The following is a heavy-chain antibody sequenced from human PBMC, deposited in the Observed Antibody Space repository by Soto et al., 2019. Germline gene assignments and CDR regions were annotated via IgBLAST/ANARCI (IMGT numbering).Heavy chain of an antibody. CDR3: ARQEAVPGTPFDS. J-gene: IGHJ4*02. CDR2: VYFSGST. CDR1: GGSINGYY. Sequence: QERLQESGPGLVKPSETLSLTCSVSGGSINGYYWNWIRQPPGKGLEWLGNVYFSGSTHYNHSLEARLTRSVDTSKKQISLKLRSVTAADTAVYYCARQEAVPGTPFDSWGQGTLVSVSS. D-gene: IGHD6-19*01. V-gene: IGHV4-59*01.